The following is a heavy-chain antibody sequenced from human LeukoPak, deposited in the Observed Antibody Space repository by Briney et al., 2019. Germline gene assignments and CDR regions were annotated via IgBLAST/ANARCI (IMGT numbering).Heavy chain of an antibody. V-gene: IGHV3-23*01. J-gene: IGHJ6*02. CDR3: AKDRSSYYDTSGCMDV. CDR2: ISGSADSK. CDR1: GFTFSSNG. D-gene: IGHD3-22*01. Sequence: GGSLRLSCAASGFTFSSNGMTWVRQAPGKGLEWVSGISGSADSKYYADSVKGRFTISGDSSKNTLYLQMNSLRAEDTAVYYCAKDRSSYYDTSGCMDVWGQGTTVTVSS.